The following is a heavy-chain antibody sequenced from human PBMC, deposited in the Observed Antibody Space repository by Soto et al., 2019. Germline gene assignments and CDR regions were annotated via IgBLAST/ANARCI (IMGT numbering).Heavy chain of an antibody. CDR2: IYYRGST. Sequence: SETLSLTCTVSGGSISSHYWSWVRQAPGKGLEWIGHIYYRGSTTYNPSLRSRSTISVDTSNNQFSLKLNSVTTADTAVYYCARDGREASGMDVWGQGTKVTV. D-gene: IGHD1-26*01. V-gene: IGHV4-59*11. CDR3: ARDGREASGMDV. CDR1: GGSISSHY. J-gene: IGHJ6*02.